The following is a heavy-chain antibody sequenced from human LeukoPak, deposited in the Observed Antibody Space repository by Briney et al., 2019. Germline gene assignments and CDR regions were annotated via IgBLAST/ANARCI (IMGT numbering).Heavy chain of an antibody. CDR3: ARGRGSGFPNY. Sequence: SETLSLTCTVSGGSISSSSYYWGWIRQPPGKGLEWIGSIYYSGSTYYNPSLKSRVTISVDTSKNQFSLKLSPVTAADTAVYYCARGRGSGFPNYWGQGTLVTVSS. CDR1: GGSISSSSYY. J-gene: IGHJ4*02. V-gene: IGHV4-39*07. D-gene: IGHD3-10*01. CDR2: IYYSGST.